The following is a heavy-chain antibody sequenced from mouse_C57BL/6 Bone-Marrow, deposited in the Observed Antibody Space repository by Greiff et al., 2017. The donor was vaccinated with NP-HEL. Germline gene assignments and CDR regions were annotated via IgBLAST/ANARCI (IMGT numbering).Heavy chain of an antibody. CDR3: AKGSYYEYDGGYWYFDV. D-gene: IGHD2-4*01. CDR2: IHPNSGST. CDR1: GYTFTSYW. J-gene: IGHJ1*03. Sequence: QVQLQQPGAELVKPGASVKLSCKASGYTFTSYWMHWVKQRPGQGLEWIGMIHPNSGSTNYNEKFKSKATLTVDKSSSTAYMQLSSLTSEDSAVYYCAKGSYYEYDGGYWYFDVWGTGTTVTVSS. V-gene: IGHV1-64*01.